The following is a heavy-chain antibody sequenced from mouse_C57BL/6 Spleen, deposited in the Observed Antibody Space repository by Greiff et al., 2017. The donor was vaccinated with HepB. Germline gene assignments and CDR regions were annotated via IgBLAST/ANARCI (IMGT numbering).Heavy chain of an antibody. CDR3: TPYLTTAFDY. V-gene: IGHV14-1*01. D-gene: IGHD1-2*01. Sequence: EVQLQQSGAELVRPGASVKLSCTASGFNIKDYYMHWVKQRPEQGLEWIGRIDPEDGDTEYAPKFQGKATMTADTSSNTDYLQLSSLTSEDTAVYYCTPYLTTAFDYWGQGTTLTVSS. CDR1: GFNIKDYY. J-gene: IGHJ2*01. CDR2: IDPEDGDT.